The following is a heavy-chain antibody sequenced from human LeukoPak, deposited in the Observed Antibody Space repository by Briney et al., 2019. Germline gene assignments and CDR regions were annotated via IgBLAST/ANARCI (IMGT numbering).Heavy chain of an antibody. D-gene: IGHD3-10*01. Sequence: ASLKLSSKVSGYTLTGLSMHWVRQAPGKGLEWMGGLDPEDSETIYVQKLQGRVTMTEDTSTDTAYMEMSSLRPEDTGVYYCATDQRGAGLGFVYGSGSFNGLDVWGQGTTVTVSS. CDR3: ATDQRGAGLGFVYGSGSFNGLDV. CDR2: LDPEDSET. CDR1: GYTLTGLS. J-gene: IGHJ6*02. V-gene: IGHV1-24*01.